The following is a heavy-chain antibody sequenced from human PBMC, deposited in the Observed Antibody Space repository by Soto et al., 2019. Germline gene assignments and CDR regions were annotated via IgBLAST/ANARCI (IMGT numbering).Heavy chain of an antibody. V-gene: IGHV3-23*01. CDR3: ARYDPNYYDSSGYDTPSFDY. CDR1: GFSFSNYA. D-gene: IGHD3-22*01. CDR2: ISGNGRGT. J-gene: IGHJ4*02. Sequence: PGGSLRHCCKASGFSFSNYAMTWVRQAPGKGLEWVSSISGNGRGTYYEYSVKGRFTISRDNSKNTLYLQMNSLRAEDTAVYYCARYDPNYYDSSGYDTPSFDYWGQGTLVTVSS.